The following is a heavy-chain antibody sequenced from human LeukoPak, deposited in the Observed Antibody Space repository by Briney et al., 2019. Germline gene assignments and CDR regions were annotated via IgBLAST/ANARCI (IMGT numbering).Heavy chain of an antibody. CDR1: GYSISSGYY. V-gene: IGHV4-38-2*01. Sequence: SETLSLTCAVSGYSISSGYYWGWIRQPPGKGLEWIGIIYHSGSTYYNPSLKSRVTISVDTSKNQFSLKLSSVTAADTAVYYCARGPYYYDSSGYYYYYYYMDVWGKGTTVTVSS. CDR3: ARGPYYYDSSGYYYYYYYMDV. J-gene: IGHJ6*03. D-gene: IGHD3-22*01. CDR2: IYHSGST.